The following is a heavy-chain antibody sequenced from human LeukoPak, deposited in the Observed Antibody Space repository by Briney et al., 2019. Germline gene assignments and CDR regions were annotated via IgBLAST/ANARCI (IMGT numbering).Heavy chain of an antibody. CDR2: IYDTGST. J-gene: IGHJ4*02. V-gene: IGHV4-39*01. CDR3: QSRFLEWLLDY. Sequence: SETLSLTCTVSGDSIRSNNYYWGWIRQPPGKGPGWIGSIYDTGSTFYNPSLKSRVIISVDTSKNQFSLKLSSVTAADTAVYYCQSRFLEWLLDYWGQGTLVTVSS. D-gene: IGHD3-3*01. CDR1: GDSIRSNNYY.